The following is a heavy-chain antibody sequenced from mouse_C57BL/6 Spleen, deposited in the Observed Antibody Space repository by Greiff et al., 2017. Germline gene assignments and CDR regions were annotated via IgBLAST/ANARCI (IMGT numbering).Heavy chain of an antibody. V-gene: IGHV1-69*01. CDR3: ARCLYGNYVNYAMDY. CDR1: GYTFTSYW. CDR2: IDPSDSYT. D-gene: IGHD2-1*01. Sequence: VQLQQPGAELVMPGASVKLSCKASGYTFTSYWMHWVKQRPGQGLEWIGEIDPSDSYTNYNQKFKGKSTLTVDKSSSTAYMQLSSLTSEDSAVYYCARCLYGNYVNYAMDYWGQGTSVTVSS. J-gene: IGHJ4*01.